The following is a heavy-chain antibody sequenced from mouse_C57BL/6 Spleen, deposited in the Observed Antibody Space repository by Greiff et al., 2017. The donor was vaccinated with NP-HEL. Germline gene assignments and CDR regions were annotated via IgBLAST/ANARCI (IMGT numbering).Heavy chain of an antibody. J-gene: IGHJ4*01. CDR1: GFNIKDDY. Sequence: EVQLQQSGAELVRPGASVKLSCTASGFNIKDDYMHWVKQTPEQGLEWIGWIDPENGDTEYASKFQGKATITADTSSNTAYLQLSSLTSEDTAVYYCTYGPLYAMDYWGQGTSVTVSS. CDR2: IDPENGDT. D-gene: IGHD1-1*01. CDR3: TYGPLYAMDY. V-gene: IGHV14-4*01.